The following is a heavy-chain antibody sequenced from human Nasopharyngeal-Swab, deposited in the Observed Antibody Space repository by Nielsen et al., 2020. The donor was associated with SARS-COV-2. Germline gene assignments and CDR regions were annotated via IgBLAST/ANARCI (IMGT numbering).Heavy chain of an antibody. D-gene: IGHD4-17*01. CDR2: IYNTGRT. CDR3: SRDPVSDYGENYCMDV. CDR1: GFTINNNY. Sequence: GGSLRLSCAASGFTINNNYMSWVRQAPGKGLEWVSVIYNTGRTYYADSVKGRFTISRDNSKNTLYLQMNSLRAEDTAVYYCSRDPVSDYGENYCMDVWGKGTTVTVS. J-gene: IGHJ6*03. V-gene: IGHV3-66*01.